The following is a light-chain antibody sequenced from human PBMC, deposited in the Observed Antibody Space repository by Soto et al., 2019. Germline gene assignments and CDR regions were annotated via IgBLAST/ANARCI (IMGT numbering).Light chain of an antibody. J-gene: IGKJ5*01. CDR1: QSVSSNY. CDR2: GAS. CDR3: QQRSNWPIT. V-gene: IGKV3D-20*02. Sequence: EIVMTQSPGTLSLSPGETATLSCRASQSVSSNYVAWFHQKPGQAPRLLIYGASSRATGVPDRFSASGSGTDFTLTISRLEPEDFAVYYCQQRSNWPITFGQGTRLEIK.